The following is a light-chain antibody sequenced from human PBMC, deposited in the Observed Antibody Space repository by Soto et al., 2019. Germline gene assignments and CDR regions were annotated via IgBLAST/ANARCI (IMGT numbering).Light chain of an antibody. Sequence: DIQMTQSPSTVSASVGDRVTFTCRASQGIATWLAWYQQKPGKTPKLLIYAASSLQSGIPSRFSGSGSGTDFTLTINNLQPEDFATYYCQQTDSFPRTFGGGTKVEIK. CDR3: QQTDSFPRT. V-gene: IGKV1-12*01. CDR2: AAS. CDR1: QGIATW. J-gene: IGKJ4*01.